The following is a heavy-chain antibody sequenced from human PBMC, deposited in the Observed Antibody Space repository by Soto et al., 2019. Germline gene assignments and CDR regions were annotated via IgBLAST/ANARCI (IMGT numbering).Heavy chain of an antibody. V-gene: IGHV4-39*01. Sequence: QLQLQESGPGLVKPSETLSLTCTVSGGSISSSTYYWGWIRQPPGKGLEWIGGIYFGGSTNYTPSLKSRVTISVDTSKSQFSLKLSSVTAADTAVYYCARRGGPADFWGQGTLVTVSS. D-gene: IGHD2-15*01. J-gene: IGHJ4*02. CDR3: ARRGGPADF. CDR2: IYFGGST. CDR1: GGSISSSTYY.